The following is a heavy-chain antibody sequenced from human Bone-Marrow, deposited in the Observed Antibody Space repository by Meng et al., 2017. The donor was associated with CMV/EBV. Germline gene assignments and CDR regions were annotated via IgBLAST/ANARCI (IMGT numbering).Heavy chain of an antibody. V-gene: IGHV3-30-3*01. CDR1: GFTFSSYA. CDR2: ISYDGSNK. Sequence: GESLKISCAASGFTFSSYAMHWVGQAPGKGLEWVAVISYDGSNKYYADSVKGRFTISRDNSKNTLYLQMNSLRAEDTAVYYCARDPYYYGMDVWGQGTTVTVSS. J-gene: IGHJ6*02. CDR3: ARDPYYYGMDV.